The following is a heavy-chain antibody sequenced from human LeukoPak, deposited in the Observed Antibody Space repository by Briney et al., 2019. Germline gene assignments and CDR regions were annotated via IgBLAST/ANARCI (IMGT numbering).Heavy chain of an antibody. CDR1: GGSFSANY. D-gene: IGHD3-22*01. J-gene: IGHJ4*02. Sequence: SETLSLTCAVYGGSFSANYWSWIRQPPGKGLEWIGEINHSGSTNYNPSLKSRVTISVDMFKNQFSLKLSSVTAADTAVYYCASGDYYDSSGYYYFDYWGQGTLVTVSS. V-gene: IGHV4-34*01. CDR2: INHSGST. CDR3: ASGDYYDSSGYYYFDY.